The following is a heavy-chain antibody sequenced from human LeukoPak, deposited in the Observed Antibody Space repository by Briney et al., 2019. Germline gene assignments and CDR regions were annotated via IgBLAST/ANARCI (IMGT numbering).Heavy chain of an antibody. J-gene: IGHJ6*03. CDR3: ARRIRITVTGRYFYYYMDA. CDR2: IYTGGRT. D-gene: IGHD6-19*01. Sequence: SQTLSLTCTVSGGSISNCSYSWSWGRPPAGKGLEWGVQIYTGGRTNNRSSLTGWVIISRNTCKNQFSLKVSSGTAADTVVHYCARRIRITVTGRYFYYYMDAWGNGTTVTVSS. V-gene: IGHV4-61*09. CDR1: GGSISNCSYS.